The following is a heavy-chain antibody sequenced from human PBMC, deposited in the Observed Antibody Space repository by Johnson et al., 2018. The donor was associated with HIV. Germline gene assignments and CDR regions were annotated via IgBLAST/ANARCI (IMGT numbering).Heavy chain of an antibody. J-gene: IGHJ3*01. Sequence: VQLVESGGGLVKPGGSLRLSCAAPGFTFSDYYMSWIRQAPGKGLEWVGRIKSKTDGGTTDYAAPVKGRFTISRDDSKNTRYLQMNRLKTEDTAVYYCTTGTTVPTWDWGQGTMVTVSS. CDR1: GFTFSDYY. V-gene: IGHV3-15*01. CDR3: TTGTTVPTWD. D-gene: IGHD4-17*01. CDR2: IKSKTDGGTT.